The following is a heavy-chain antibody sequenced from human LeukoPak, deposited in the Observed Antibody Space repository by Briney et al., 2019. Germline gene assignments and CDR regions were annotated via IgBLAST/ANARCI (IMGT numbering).Heavy chain of an antibody. Sequence: SQTLSLTCTVSGDSISSGDYYWSWIRQPAGKGLEWIGRISSSGSTNYNPSLKSRVTISVDTSKNQFSLKLSSVTAADTAVYSCARGPYSYDSSGAFDIWGQGTMVTVSS. CDR1: GDSISSGDYY. CDR3: ARGPYSYDSSGAFDI. J-gene: IGHJ3*02. V-gene: IGHV4-61*02. CDR2: ISSSGST. D-gene: IGHD3-22*01.